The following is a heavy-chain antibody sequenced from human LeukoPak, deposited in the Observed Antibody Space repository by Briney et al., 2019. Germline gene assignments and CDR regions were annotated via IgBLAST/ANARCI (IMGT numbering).Heavy chain of an antibody. Sequence: GGSLRLSCAASGFTFDDYGMSWVRQAPGKGLEWVSSISSSSSYIYYADSVKGRFTISRDNAKNSLYLQMNSLRAEDTAVYYCARDWDEGYSYGSDYWGQGTLVTVSS. J-gene: IGHJ4*02. CDR3: ARDWDEGYSYGSDY. CDR1: GFTFDDYG. CDR2: ISSSSSYI. D-gene: IGHD5-18*01. V-gene: IGHV3-21*01.